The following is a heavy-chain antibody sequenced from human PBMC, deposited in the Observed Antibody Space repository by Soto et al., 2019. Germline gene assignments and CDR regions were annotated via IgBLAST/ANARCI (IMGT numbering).Heavy chain of an antibody. D-gene: IGHD2-2*01. CDR2: IIPMLDIP. V-gene: IGHV1-69*02. J-gene: IGHJ5*02. CDR3: ARSRYCTSATCYGPHWFDP. CDR1: GDTFNSKT. Sequence: ASLKVSCKASGDTFNSKTISWVRQAPGQGPEWMGRIIPMLDIPNYAQKFQGRVTITADKSTSTAYMELSSLRSEDTAVYYCARSRYCTSATCYGPHWFDPWGQGTLVTVSS.